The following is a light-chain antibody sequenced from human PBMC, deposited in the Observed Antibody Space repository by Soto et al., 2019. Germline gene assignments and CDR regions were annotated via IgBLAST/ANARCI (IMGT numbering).Light chain of an antibody. CDR1: QSVSSH. CDR3: QQREDWPIT. V-gene: IGKV3-11*01. Sequence: EIVLTQSPATLSLSPGERATLSCRVSQSVSSHLAWYQQRPGQAPRLLIYDASNRATGIPARFSGSGSGTDFTLTISSLEPEAFAVYYCQQREDWPITFGQGTRLEIK. CDR2: DAS. J-gene: IGKJ5*01.